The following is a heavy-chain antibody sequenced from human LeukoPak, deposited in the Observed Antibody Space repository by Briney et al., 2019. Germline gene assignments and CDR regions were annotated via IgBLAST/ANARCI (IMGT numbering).Heavy chain of an antibody. CDR2: IYSGGST. V-gene: IGHV3-66*01. Sequence: GGSLRLSCAASGFTVSSNYMSWVRQAPGKGLEWASAIYSGGSTYYADSVKGRFTISRDNSKNTLYLQMNSLRAEDTAVYYCARERSSAGSFDYWGQGTLATVSS. D-gene: IGHD6-13*01. CDR1: GFTVSSNY. CDR3: ARERSSAGSFDY. J-gene: IGHJ4*02.